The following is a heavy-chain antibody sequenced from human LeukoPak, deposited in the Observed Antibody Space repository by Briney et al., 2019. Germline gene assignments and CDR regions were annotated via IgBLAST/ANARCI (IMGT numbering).Heavy chain of an antibody. CDR3: ARESPYSGYDYDAFDI. CDR1: GGTFSSYA. Sequence: SVKVSCKASGGTFSSYAISRVRQAPGQGLEWMGGIIPIFGTANYAQKFQGRVTITADESTSTAYMELSSLRSEDTAVYYCARESPYSGYDYDAFDIWGQGTMATVSS. V-gene: IGHV1-69*13. CDR2: IIPIFGTA. D-gene: IGHD5-12*01. J-gene: IGHJ3*02.